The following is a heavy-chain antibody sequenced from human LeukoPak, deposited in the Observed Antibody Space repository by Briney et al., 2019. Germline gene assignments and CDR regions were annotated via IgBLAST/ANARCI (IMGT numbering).Heavy chain of an antibody. D-gene: IGHD3-16*01. CDR1: GFTFSTCG. CDR2: IKSDGSIT. Sequence: TGGSLRLSCAASGFTFSTCGMHWVRQAPGKGLLWVSRIKSDGSITTYADSVKGRFTISRDNAKNTLYLQMNSLRAEDTAVYYFARGDFFDYWGQGTLVTVSS. CDR3: ARGDFFDY. V-gene: IGHV3-74*01. J-gene: IGHJ4*02.